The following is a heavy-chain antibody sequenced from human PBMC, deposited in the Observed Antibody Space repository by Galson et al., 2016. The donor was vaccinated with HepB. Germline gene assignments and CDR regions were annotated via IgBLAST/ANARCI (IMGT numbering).Heavy chain of an antibody. CDR3: AWGDTMSTWAIDY. Sequence: SVKVSCKASGGTFSTYTISWVRQAPGQGPEWMGGIIPIFATTNYAQKFQGRVTFTADKSTRTAYMELTSLRSEDTAVYYCAWGDTMSTWAIDYWGQGTTVTVSS. D-gene: IGHD2/OR15-2a*01. J-gene: IGHJ4*03. V-gene: IGHV1-69*06. CDR1: GGTFSTYT. CDR2: IIPIFATT.